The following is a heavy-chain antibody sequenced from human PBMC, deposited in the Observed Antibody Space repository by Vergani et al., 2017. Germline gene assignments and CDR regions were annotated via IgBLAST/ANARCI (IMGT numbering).Heavy chain of an antibody. V-gene: IGHV3-53*01. CDR3: ARAAVAGTEDAFDI. CDR1: GFTVSSNY. Sequence: EVQLVESGGGLIQPGGSLRLSCAASGFTVSSNYMSWVRQAPGKGLEWVSVIYSGGSTYYADSVKGRFTISRDNSMNPLYRQMNSLRAEDTAVYYCARAAVAGTEDAFDIWGQGTMVTVSS. D-gene: IGHD6-19*01. J-gene: IGHJ3*02. CDR2: IYSGGST.